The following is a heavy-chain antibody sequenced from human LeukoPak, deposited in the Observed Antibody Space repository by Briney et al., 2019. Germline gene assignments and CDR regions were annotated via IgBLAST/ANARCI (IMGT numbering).Heavy chain of an antibody. Sequence: GASVKVSCKASGYTFTSYYMHWVRQAPGQGLEWMGIINPSGGSTSYAQKFQGRVTMTGDTSTSTVYMELSSLRSEDTAVYYCARVEADYGSGSSPYAFDIWGQGTMVTVSS. CDR3: ARVEADYGSGSSPYAFDI. V-gene: IGHV1-46*01. CDR1: GYTFTSYY. D-gene: IGHD3-10*01. J-gene: IGHJ3*02. CDR2: INPSGGST.